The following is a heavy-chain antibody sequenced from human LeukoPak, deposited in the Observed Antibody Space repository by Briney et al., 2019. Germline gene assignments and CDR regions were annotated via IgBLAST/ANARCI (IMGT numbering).Heavy chain of an antibody. CDR2: ICYSGST. Sequence: PSETLSLTCTVSGGSISSYYWSWIRQPPGKGLEWIGYICYSGSTNYNPSLKSRVTISVDTSKNQFSLKLSSVTAADTAVYYCARDRGQWLLNWFDPWGQGTLVTVSS. V-gene: IGHV4-59*01. J-gene: IGHJ5*02. CDR3: ARDRGQWLLNWFDP. CDR1: GGSISSYY. D-gene: IGHD6-19*01.